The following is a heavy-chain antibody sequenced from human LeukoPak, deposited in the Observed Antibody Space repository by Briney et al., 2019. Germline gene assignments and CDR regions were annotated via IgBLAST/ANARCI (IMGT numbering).Heavy chain of an antibody. Sequence: PGGSLRLSCAVSGFSVSSYGMSWVRQAPGKGLEWISAINLIGDTKYYADSVKGRFTISRDHSENTLYLQMNSLRTEDTAVYYCAQGYSSGWFPNWGQGSLVSVSS. V-gene: IGHV3-23*01. CDR1: GFSVSSYG. CDR3: AQGYSSGWFPN. D-gene: IGHD6-19*01. CDR2: INLIGDTK. J-gene: IGHJ4*02.